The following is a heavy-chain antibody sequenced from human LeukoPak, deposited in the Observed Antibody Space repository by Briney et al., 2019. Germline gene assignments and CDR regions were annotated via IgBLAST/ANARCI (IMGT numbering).Heavy chain of an antibody. J-gene: IGHJ4*02. D-gene: IGHD3-10*01. CDR1: GFTFSSYS. V-gene: IGHV3-21*01. Sequence: GGSLRLSCAASGFTFSSYSMNWVRQAPGKGLEWVSSISSSSSYIYYADSVKGGFTISRDNAKNSLYLQMNSLRAEDTAVYYCAREGRYYGSGSYKYYFDYWGQGTLVTVSS. CDR2: ISSSSSYI. CDR3: AREGRYYGSGSYKYYFDY.